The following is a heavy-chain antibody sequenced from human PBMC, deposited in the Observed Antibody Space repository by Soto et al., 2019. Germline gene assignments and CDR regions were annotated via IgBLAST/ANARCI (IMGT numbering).Heavy chain of an antibody. D-gene: IGHD1-26*01. V-gene: IGHV3-9*01. CDR2: ISWNTGTI. Sequence: EVQLVESGGGLVQPGRSLRLSCAASGFTFDDYAMHWVRQAPGKGLEWVSGISWNTGTIGYADSVKGRFTISRDNAKNSLYLQMNSLRDEDTALYYCAKDSHSALITRGGDYWGQGTLVTVSS. CDR3: AKDSHSALITRGGDY. J-gene: IGHJ4*02. CDR1: GFTFDDYA.